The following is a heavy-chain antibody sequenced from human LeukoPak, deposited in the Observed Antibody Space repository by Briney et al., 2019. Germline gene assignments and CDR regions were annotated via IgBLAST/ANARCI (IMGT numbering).Heavy chain of an antibody. CDR1: GYTFTGHY. Sequence: GASVKVSCKASGYTFTGHYMHWARQAPGQGLEWMGWINPKTGDRHSAQNFQGRVTMTRDPSISSVYMELSRLRPDDTAVYYCAREGWDRTDTAASDHWGQGTPVTVSS. V-gene: IGHV1-2*02. CDR2: INPKTGDR. J-gene: IGHJ4*02. CDR3: AREGWDRTDTAASDH. D-gene: IGHD1-14*01.